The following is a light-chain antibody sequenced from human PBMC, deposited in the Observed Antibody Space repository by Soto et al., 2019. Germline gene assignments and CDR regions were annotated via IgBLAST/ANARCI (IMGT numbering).Light chain of an antibody. CDR1: QSVSSAY. Sequence: EILLTQSPGTLSLSPGERATLSCRATQSVSSAYLAWYQQKSGQPPRLLISGASSRATGIPARFSGSGSGTDFTLTISSLEPEDFAVYYCQQRSNWITFGQGTRLEIK. CDR3: QQRSNWIT. J-gene: IGKJ5*01. V-gene: IGKV3D-20*02. CDR2: GAS.